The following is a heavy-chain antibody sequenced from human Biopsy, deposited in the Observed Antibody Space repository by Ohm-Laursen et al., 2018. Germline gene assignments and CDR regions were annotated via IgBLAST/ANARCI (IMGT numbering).Heavy chain of an antibody. CDR1: GGTYSGYY. J-gene: IGHJ5*02. V-gene: IGHV4-34*01. CDR2: VHHDGRA. Sequence: PSQTLSVTCAVYGGTYSGYYWSWIRQPPGKGLEWIGEVHHDGRANYNPSLKSRVTISGDMSKKQFSLKLSGVTAADTAVYYCARFIVPSLHCSNGVCPIRWFDPWSQGTLVTVFS. D-gene: IGHD2-2*01. CDR3: ARFIVPSLHCSNGVCPIRWFDP.